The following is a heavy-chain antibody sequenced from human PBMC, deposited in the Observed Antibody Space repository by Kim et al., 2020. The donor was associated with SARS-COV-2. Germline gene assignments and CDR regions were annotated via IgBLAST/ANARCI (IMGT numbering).Heavy chain of an antibody. D-gene: IGHD6-13*01. Sequence: GGSLRLSCAASGFTVSSYYMSWVRQAPGKGLEWVSLIYTGGNTYYADSVKGRFSISRDTSKNTLYLQMNSLRVEDTAVYYCARDRGAAAGLSFDYWGQGTLVTVSS. CDR1: GFTVSSYY. V-gene: IGHV3-53*01. CDR2: IYTGGNT. CDR3: ARDRGAAAGLSFDY. J-gene: IGHJ4*02.